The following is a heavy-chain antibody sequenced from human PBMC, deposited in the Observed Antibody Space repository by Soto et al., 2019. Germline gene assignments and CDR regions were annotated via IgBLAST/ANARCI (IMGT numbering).Heavy chain of an antibody. Sequence: VXXVQSGAEVKKPGASVKVSCKASGYTFTSYYMHWVRQAPGQGLEWMGIINPSGGSTSYAQKFQGRVTMTRDTSTSTVYMELSSLRSEDTAGYYCARVSPSDTRYGYVGNNWFDPWGQGTLVTVSS. D-gene: IGHD5-18*01. V-gene: IGHV1-46*03. CDR2: INPSGGST. J-gene: IGHJ5*02. CDR1: GYTFTSYY. CDR3: ARVSPSDTRYGYVGNNWFDP.